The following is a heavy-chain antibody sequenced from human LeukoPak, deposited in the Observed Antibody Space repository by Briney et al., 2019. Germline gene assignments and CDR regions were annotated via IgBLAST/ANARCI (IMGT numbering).Heavy chain of an antibody. CDR2: ISGGGTTL. V-gene: IGHV3-48*03. D-gene: IGHD6-19*01. J-gene: IGHJ4*02. Sequence: QPGGSLRLSCAASGFSFSSYEMNWVRQAPGKGLEWVSYISGGGTTLYYADSVKGRFTISRDNVKNSLYLQMNSLSAEDTGVYYCARVKGSGWYEVDYWGQGTLVTVSS. CDR3: ARVKGSGWYEVDY. CDR1: GFSFSSYE.